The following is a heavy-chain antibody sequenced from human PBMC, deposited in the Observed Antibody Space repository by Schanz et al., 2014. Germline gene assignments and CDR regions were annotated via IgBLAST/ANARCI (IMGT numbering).Heavy chain of an antibody. V-gene: IGHV1-46*01. Sequence: QVQLVQSGAEVKKPGASVKVSCKASGYTFTNFYIHWVRQAPGQGLEWMGIVNPSVRGTHFAREFQGRVTMTRDTSTSTVYMELSSLRSEDTAVYYCARDFSAYVGNYFDYWGQGTLVTVSS. CDR3: ARDFSAYVGNYFDY. CDR2: VNPSVRGT. D-gene: IGHD5-12*01. CDR1: GYTFTNFY. J-gene: IGHJ4*02.